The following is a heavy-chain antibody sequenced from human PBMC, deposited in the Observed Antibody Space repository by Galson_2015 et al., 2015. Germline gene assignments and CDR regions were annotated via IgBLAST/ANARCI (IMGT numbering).Heavy chain of an antibody. CDR3: ATDRLGIAAFDI. D-gene: IGHD7-27*01. J-gene: IGHJ3*02. V-gene: IGHV3-15*01. CDR2: IKSKTDGGTT. Sequence: SLRLSCAASGFTFSNAWMSWVRQAPGKGLEWVGRIKSKTDGGTTDYAAPVKGRFTISRDDSKNTLYLQMNSLKTEATAVYYCATDRLGIAAFDIWGQGTMVTVSS. CDR1: GFTFSNAW.